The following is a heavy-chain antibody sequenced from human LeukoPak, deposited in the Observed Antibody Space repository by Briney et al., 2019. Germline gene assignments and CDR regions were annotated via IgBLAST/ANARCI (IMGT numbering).Heavy chain of an antibody. D-gene: IGHD2-15*01. CDR1: GFTFSSYA. V-gene: IGHV3-23*01. Sequence: GGSLRLSXAASGFTFSSYAMSWVRQAPGKGLEWVSAISGSSSTTYYADSVKGRSTISRDNSKNTLYLQMDSLRAEDTAVYYCASAISIVSPTVFDYWGQGTLVTVSS. CDR2: ISGSSSTT. J-gene: IGHJ4*02. CDR3: ASAISIVSPTVFDY.